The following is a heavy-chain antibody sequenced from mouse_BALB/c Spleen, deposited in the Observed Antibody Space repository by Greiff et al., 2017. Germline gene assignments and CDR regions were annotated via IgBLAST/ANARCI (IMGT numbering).Heavy chain of an antibody. V-gene: IGHV14-3*02. CDR3: AGGYDGLFDY. J-gene: IGHJ2*01. Sequence: VQLQQSGAELVKPGASVKLSCTASGFNIKDSYMHWVKQRPEQGLEWIGRIDPANGNTKYDRKFQGKATITADTSSNTAYLQLSSLTSEDTAVYYCAGGYDGLFDYWGQGTTLTVSS. CDR1: GFNIKDSY. D-gene: IGHD2-14*01. CDR2: IDPANGNT.